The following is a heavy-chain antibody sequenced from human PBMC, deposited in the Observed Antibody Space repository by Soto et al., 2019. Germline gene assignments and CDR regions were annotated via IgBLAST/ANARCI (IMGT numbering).Heavy chain of an antibody. V-gene: IGHV4-39*01. D-gene: IGHD2-15*01. Sequence: QLQLQESGPGLVKPSETLSLTCTVSGGSISSSSYYWGWIRQPPGKGLEWIGSIYYSGSTYYNPSLKSRVTISVYTSKNQFSLKRSSVTAADTAVYYCARHYCSGGSCYYYYYYMDVWGKGTTVTVSS. CDR3: ARHYCSGGSCYYYYYYMDV. CDR2: IYYSGST. CDR1: GGSISSSSYY. J-gene: IGHJ6*03.